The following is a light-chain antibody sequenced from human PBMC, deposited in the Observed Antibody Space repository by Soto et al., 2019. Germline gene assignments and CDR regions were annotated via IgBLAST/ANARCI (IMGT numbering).Light chain of an antibody. CDR2: EAN. CDR3: NSYAGNKYV. Sequence: QSALTQPPSATGSPGQSVTISCTGTSSDVGGYNYVSWYQQHPGKAPKLMIYEANKRPSWVPDRFSGSKSGNTASLTVSGLQAEDEADYCCNSYAGNKYVFGTGTKLTVL. J-gene: IGLJ1*01. V-gene: IGLV2-8*01. CDR1: SSDVGGYNY.